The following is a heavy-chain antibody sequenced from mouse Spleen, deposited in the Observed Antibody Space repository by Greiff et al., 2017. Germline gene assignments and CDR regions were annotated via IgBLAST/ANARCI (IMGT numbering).Heavy chain of an antibody. CDR1: GYTFTSYW. V-gene: IGHV1-55*01. Sequence: QVQLKQPGAELVKPGASVKMSCKASGYTFTSYWITWVKQRPGQGLEWIGDIYPGSGSTNYNEKFKSKATLTVDTSSSTAYMQLSSLTSEDSAVYYCARSSNWYFDVWGTGTTVTVSS. CDR3: ARSSNWYFDV. CDR2: IYPGSGST. J-gene: IGHJ1*03.